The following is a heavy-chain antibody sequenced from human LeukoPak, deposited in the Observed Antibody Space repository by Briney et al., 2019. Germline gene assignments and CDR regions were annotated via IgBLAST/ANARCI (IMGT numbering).Heavy chain of an antibody. Sequence: GGSLRLSCAASGFTFSSHAMSWVRQAPGKGLEWVSAISGSVGSTYYADSVKGRFLISRDNSKTTLYLQMNSLRAQDSAVYYCAKDLGTLDAFDIWGQGTMVTVSS. J-gene: IGHJ3*02. D-gene: IGHD1-14*01. CDR3: AKDLGTLDAFDI. CDR2: ISGSVGST. V-gene: IGHV3-23*01. CDR1: GFTFSSHA.